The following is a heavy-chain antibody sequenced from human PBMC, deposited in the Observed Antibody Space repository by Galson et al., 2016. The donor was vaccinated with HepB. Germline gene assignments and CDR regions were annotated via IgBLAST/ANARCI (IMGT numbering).Heavy chain of an antibody. Sequence: SVKVSCKASGYTFTSYDINWVRQATGQGLEWMGWMNPNSGNTDYAQKFQGRVTMTRNTSISTAYMELSSLRSEDTAVYYCARGPGPIFGVVIDYCGQGTLVTVSS. CDR3: ARGPGPIFGVVIDY. D-gene: IGHD3-3*01. CDR2: MNPNSGNT. J-gene: IGHJ4*02. V-gene: IGHV1-8*01. CDR1: GYTFTSYD.